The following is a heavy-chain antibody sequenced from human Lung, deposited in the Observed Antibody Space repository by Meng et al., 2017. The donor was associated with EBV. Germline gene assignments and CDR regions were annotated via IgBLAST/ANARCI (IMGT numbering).Heavy chain of an antibody. D-gene: IGHD3-3*01. Sequence: EAQLVESGXGLIQPXGSLRLXCAASGFTVSNNYMSWVRQAPGKGLEWVSVIFPGGGRYSADSVKGRFTISRDSSKNTLYLQMNSLRVDDTAVYYCARDRDFWIGSGMDVWGQGTTCTVSS. CDR2: IFPGGGR. J-gene: IGHJ6*02. CDR3: ARDRDFWIGSGMDV. V-gene: IGHV3-53*01. CDR1: GFTVSNNY.